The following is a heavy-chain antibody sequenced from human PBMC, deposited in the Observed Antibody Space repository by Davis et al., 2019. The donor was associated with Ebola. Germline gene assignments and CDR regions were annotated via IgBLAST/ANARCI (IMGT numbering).Heavy chain of an antibody. CDR2: ISSSSSYI. CDR1: GFTFSSYS. V-gene: IGHV3-21*01. Sequence: GGSLRLSCAASGFTFSSYSMNWVRQAPGKGLEWVSSISSSSSYIYYADSVKGRFTISRDNAKNSLYLQMNSLRAEDTAVYYCARDGDDCSGGSCYSMIVVVITFGMDVWGQGTTVTVSS. J-gene: IGHJ6*02. D-gene: IGHD3-22*01. CDR3: ARDGDDCSGGSCYSMIVVVITFGMDV.